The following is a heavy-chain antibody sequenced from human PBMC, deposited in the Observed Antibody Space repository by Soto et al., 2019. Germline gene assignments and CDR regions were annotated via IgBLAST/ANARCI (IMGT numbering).Heavy chain of an antibody. Sequence: EVQLLESGGGLVQPGGSLRLSCAASGFTFSSYAMSWVRQAPGKGLEWVSAISGSGGSTYYADSVKGRFTISRDNSKNTLYLHRNSLRAEDTAVYYCAKESLQVFRSDPRGQGTLVTVSS. J-gene: IGHJ5*02. CDR2: ISGSGGST. CDR3: AKESLQVFRSDP. V-gene: IGHV3-23*01. CDR1: GFTFSSYA.